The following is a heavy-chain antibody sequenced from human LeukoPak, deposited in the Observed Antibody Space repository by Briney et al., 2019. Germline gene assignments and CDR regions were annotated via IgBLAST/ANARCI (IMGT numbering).Heavy chain of an antibody. J-gene: IGHJ3*02. D-gene: IGHD5-24*01. Sequence: GASLRLSCAASGFTFSTYWMHWVRQAPGKGLVWVSRIDSDGSNINYADSVKGRFTISRDNAKNTLYLQMNSLRAEDTAVYYCARDRWAFDIWGQGTMVTVSS. V-gene: IGHV3-74*01. CDR1: GFTFSTYW. CDR2: IDSDGSNI. CDR3: ARDRWAFDI.